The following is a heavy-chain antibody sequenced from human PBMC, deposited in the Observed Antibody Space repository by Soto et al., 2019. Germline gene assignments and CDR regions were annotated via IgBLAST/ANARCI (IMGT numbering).Heavy chain of an antibody. CDR2: INPNSGGT. CDR3: ARGHCSSTSCYPDY. CDR1: GYTFTGYY. J-gene: IGHJ4*02. V-gene: IGHV1-2*02. Sequence: ASVKVSCKASGYTFTGYYMHWVRQAPGHGLEWMGWINPNSGGTNYAQKFQGRVTMTRDTSISTAYMELSRLRSDDTAVYYCARGHCSSTSCYPDYWGQGTLVTVSS. D-gene: IGHD2-2*01.